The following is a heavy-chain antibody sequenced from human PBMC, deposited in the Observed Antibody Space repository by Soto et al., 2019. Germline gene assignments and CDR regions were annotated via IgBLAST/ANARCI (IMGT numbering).Heavy chain of an antibody. CDR3: ARGDYGVPLCAFDI. J-gene: IGHJ3*02. Sequence: QVQLQESGPGLVKPSQTLSLTCTVSGGSISSGGYYWSWIRQHPGKGLEWIGYIYYSGSTYYNPSLKSRVTISVDTSKNQFSLKLSSVTAADTDVYYCARGDYGVPLCAFDIWGQGTMVTVSS. V-gene: IGHV4-31*03. D-gene: IGHD4-17*01. CDR2: IYYSGST. CDR1: GGSISSGGYY.